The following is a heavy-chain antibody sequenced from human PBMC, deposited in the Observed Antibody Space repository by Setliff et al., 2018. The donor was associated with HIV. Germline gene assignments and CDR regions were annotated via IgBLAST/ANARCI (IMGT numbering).Heavy chain of an antibody. D-gene: IGHD3-22*01. J-gene: IGHJ4*02. Sequence: ASVKVSCKASGYTFTNDAIHWVRQAPGQRLEWMGWINTENGNTKYSEEFQGRVTITRDTSASTSYMVLSSLRSEDMAAYYCARDRPDSTGYYFDYWGQGTLVTVSS. CDR2: INTENGNT. CDR1: GYTFTNDA. V-gene: IGHV1-3*03. CDR3: ARDRPDSTGYYFDY.